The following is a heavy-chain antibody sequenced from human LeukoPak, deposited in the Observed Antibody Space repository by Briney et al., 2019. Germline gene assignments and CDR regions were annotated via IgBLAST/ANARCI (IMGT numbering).Heavy chain of an antibody. CDR2: ISYDGSNK. D-gene: IGHD3-10*01. CDR1: GFTFSSYG. V-gene: IGHV3-30*18. J-gene: IGHJ4*02. CDR3: AKDSVRSIYGSDY. Sequence: QPGGSLRLSCAASGFTFSSYGMHWVRQAPGKGLEWVAVISYDGSNKYYADSVKGRFTISRDNSKNTLYLQMNSLRAEDTAVYYCAKDSVRSIYGSDYWGQGTLVTVSS.